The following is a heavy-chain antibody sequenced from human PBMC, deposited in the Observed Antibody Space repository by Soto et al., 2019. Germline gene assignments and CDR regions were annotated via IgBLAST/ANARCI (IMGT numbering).Heavy chain of an antibody. CDR3: ARDPNIVATMGSIYYYYGMDV. J-gene: IGHJ6*02. CDR2: IMPGSSHI. D-gene: IGHD5-12*01. CDR1: EYSFAFYS. V-gene: IGHV3-48*01. Sequence: RRTLSHYCTHSEYSFAFYSSKCVRQAERKRKKMVSYIMPGSSHIYYADSVKGRFTISRDNAKNSLYLQMNSLRAEDTAVYYCARDPNIVATMGSIYYYYGMDVWGQGTTVTVSS.